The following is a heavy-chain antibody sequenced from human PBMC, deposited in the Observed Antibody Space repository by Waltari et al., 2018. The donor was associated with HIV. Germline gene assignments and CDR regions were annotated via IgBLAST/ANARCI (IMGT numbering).Heavy chain of an antibody. CDR3: ARDEAVTKPGDY. J-gene: IGHJ4*02. D-gene: IGHD4-17*01. Sequence: EVQLVESGGGLVKPGGSLRLSCAASGFTISGFYMTWVRQAPGKGLEWVSSISGVSSFLSYADAMKGRFTISRDNAKNSLYLQMNSLRAEDTAVYYCARDEAVTKPGDYWGQGTLVTVSS. V-gene: IGHV3-21*01. CDR1: GFTISGFY. CDR2: ISGVSSFL.